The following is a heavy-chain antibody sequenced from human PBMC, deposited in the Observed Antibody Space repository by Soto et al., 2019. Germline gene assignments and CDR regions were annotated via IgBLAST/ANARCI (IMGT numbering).Heavy chain of an antibody. D-gene: IGHD1-1*01. V-gene: IGHV1-69*13. CDR2: INPIFGTA. CDR1: GGTFSSYA. J-gene: IGHJ6*02. CDR3: ARSWGKQLERRRGRHYYYGMDV. Sequence: GASVKVSCKASGGTFSSYAISWVRQAPGQGLEWMGGINPIFGTANYAQKFQGRVTITADESTSTAYMELSSLRSEDTAVYYCARSWGKQLERRRGRHYYYGMDVWGQGTTVTVSS.